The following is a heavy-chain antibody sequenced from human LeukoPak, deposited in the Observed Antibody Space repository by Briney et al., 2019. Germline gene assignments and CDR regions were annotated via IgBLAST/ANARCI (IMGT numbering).Heavy chain of an antibody. V-gene: IGHV3-74*01. CDR1: GFTFSSYW. Sequence: GGSLRLSCAASGFTFSSYWMHCVRQVPGKGVVWVARINPGGSSITYAGSVKGRFTISRDNAKNTLYLQMDSLRAEDTGVYYCARSNQADDYWGQGTLVTVSS. CDR3: ARSNQADDY. CDR2: INPGGSSI. J-gene: IGHJ4*02. D-gene: IGHD1-14*01.